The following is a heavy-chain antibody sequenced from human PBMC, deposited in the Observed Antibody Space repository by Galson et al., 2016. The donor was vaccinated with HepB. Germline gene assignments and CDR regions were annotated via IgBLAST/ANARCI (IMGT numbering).Heavy chain of an antibody. J-gene: IGHJ6*02. V-gene: IGHV3-48*02. Sequence: SLRLSCAVSGFTFGSYSMNWVRQAPGKGLEWVSYISSTSNTIFYADSVQGRFTISRDNAKNSLYLQMNSLRDEDTAVYYCARDGSYCGGDCYSFHYGLDVGGQGTTVTVSS. CDR3: ARDGSYCGGDCYSFHYGLDV. D-gene: IGHD2-21*02. CDR2: ISSTSNTI. CDR1: GFTFGSYS.